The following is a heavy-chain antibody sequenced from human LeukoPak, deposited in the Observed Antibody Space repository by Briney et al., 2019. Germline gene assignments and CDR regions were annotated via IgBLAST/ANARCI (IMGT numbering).Heavy chain of an antibody. J-gene: IGHJ4*02. CDR3: AKSSSGYYTFDY. D-gene: IGHD3-3*01. Sequence: PGGSLRLSCAASGFTFSTYGMHWVRQAPGKGLEWVAFIRYDGSNKFHADSVKGRFTISRVDSKNTLYLYMNSLRAEDTAVYYCAKSSSGYYTFDYWGQGTLVTVSS. CDR2: IRYDGSNK. CDR1: GFTFSTYG. V-gene: IGHV3-30*02.